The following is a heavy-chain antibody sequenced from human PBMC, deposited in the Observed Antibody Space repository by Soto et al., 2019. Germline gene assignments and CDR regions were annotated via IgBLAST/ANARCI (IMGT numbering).Heavy chain of an antibody. J-gene: IGHJ5*02. D-gene: IGHD6-13*01. CDR2: IYYTGST. V-gene: IGHV4-31*03. CDR1: GGYIGSGGYY. CDR3: ARDRRSAHGTRGSIDP. Sequence: QVQLQESGPGLVKPSQTLSLTCNVSGGYIGSGGYYWSWIRQHPGKDLEWIGYIYYTGSTYYNRSLRSRVYMSVDTSKNQFYLKLTSVTAADTAVYYCARDRRSAHGTRGSIDPGGQGTMVTVSA.